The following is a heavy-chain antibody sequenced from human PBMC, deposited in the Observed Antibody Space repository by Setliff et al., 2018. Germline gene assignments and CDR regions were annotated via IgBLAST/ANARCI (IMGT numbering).Heavy chain of an antibody. CDR1: GFTFSTYA. CDR3: ARVGGYGWADH. J-gene: IGHJ4*02. Sequence: GGSLRLSCAASGFTFSTYAMSWVRQAPGKGLEWVSTIYSGDRNTFYTDSVKGRFTISRDNSENTLDLQMNSLRVEDTAVYYCARVGGYGWADHWGQGTLVTVSS. CDR2: IYSGDRNT. D-gene: IGHD1-26*01. V-gene: IGHV3-23*05.